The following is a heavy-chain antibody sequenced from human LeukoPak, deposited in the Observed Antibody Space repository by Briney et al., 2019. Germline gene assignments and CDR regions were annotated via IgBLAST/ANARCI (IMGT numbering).Heavy chain of an antibody. CDR1: GFIFSSYG. CDR2: SGSGGST. V-gene: IGHV3-23*01. CDR3: AKGDYSGSYYFDY. J-gene: IGHJ4*02. Sequence: PGGSLRLSCAVSGFIFSSYGMSWVRQAPGKGLEWVSVSGSGGSTYYADSVKGRLTISRDNSKNTLYLQMNSLRAEDTAVYYCAKGDYSGSYYFDYWGQGTLVTVSS. D-gene: IGHD1-26*01.